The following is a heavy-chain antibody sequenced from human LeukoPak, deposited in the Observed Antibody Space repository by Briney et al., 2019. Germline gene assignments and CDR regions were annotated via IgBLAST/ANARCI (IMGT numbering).Heavy chain of an antibody. CDR3: AKDNRYSSSWYEN. J-gene: IGHJ4*02. D-gene: IGHD6-13*01. V-gene: IGHV3-9*01. CDR1: GFTFDDYA. CDR2: ISWNSGSI. Sequence: GGSLRLSCAASGFTFDDYAMHWVRRAPGKGLEWVSGISWNSGSIGYADSVKGRFTISRDNAKNSLYLQMNSLRAEDTALYYCAKDNRYSSSWYENWGQGTLVTVSS.